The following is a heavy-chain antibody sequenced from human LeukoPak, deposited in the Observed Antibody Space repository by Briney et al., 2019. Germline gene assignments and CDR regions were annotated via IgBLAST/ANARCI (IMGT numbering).Heavy chain of an antibody. D-gene: IGHD6-13*01. Sequence: GGSLRLSCAASGFTFSSYSMNWVRQAPGKGLEGVSYISRSSTTIYYADSVKGRFTISRDNAKNSLYLQMNSLRAEDTAVYYCASDPLSSSSFDYWGQGTLVTVSS. V-gene: IGHV3-48*01. J-gene: IGHJ4*02. CDR2: ISRSSTTI. CDR3: ASDPLSSSSFDY. CDR1: GFTFSSYS.